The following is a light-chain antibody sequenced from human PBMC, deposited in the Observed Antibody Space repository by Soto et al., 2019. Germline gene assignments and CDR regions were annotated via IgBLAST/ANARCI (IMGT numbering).Light chain of an antibody. J-gene: IGKJ4*01. V-gene: IGKV3-20*01. CDR2: GAS. Sequence: EIVLTQSPGTLSLSPGERATLSCRASQSVSSSYLAWYQQKPGQAPRLLIYGASSRATGIPDRFSGSGSGKAFTLTISRLEPEDFAVYYFQQYGSSPLTFGGGTKVEIK. CDR1: QSVSSSY. CDR3: QQYGSSPLT.